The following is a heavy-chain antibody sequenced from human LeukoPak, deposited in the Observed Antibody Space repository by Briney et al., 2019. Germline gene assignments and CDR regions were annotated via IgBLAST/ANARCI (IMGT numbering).Heavy chain of an antibody. CDR1: GFTFSGYG. CDR2: IRYDGSNK. CDR3: AKASFWSGYYPPFDP. D-gene: IGHD3-3*01. V-gene: IGHV3-30*02. Sequence: GGSLRLSCAASGFTFSGYGMHWVRQAPGKGLEWVAFIRYDGSNKYYADSVKGRFTISRDNSKNTLYLQMNSLRAEDTAVYYCAKASFWSGYYPPFDPWRQGTLVTVSS. J-gene: IGHJ5*02.